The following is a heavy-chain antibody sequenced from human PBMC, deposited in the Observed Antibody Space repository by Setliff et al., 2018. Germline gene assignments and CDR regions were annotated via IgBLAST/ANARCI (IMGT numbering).Heavy chain of an antibody. Sequence: SETLSLTCTVSGGSISPYFWSWIRQPPGKGLEWIGYIYHNGNTNFNPSLKTRVTMSVDTSKNQFALNLRSVTAADTAVYYCRVWVDMIEVDSWAQGTLVTVSS. V-gene: IGHV4-59*01. D-gene: IGHD3-22*01. CDR3: RVWVDMIEVDS. CDR1: GGSISPYF. CDR2: IYHNGNT. J-gene: IGHJ4*02.